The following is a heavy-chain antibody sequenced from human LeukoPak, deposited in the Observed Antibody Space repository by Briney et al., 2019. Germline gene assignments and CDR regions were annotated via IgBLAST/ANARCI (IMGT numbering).Heavy chain of an antibody. J-gene: IGHJ3*02. CDR1: GFTFSIYG. V-gene: IGHV3-33*06. Sequence: SGRSLRLSCAASGFTFSIYGMHWVRQAPGKGLEWVAVIWYDGNNKYYADSVKGRFTIPRDNSKNTLYLQMNSLRAEDTAVYYCAKDRLTGTAINDDAFDIWGQGTMVTVSS. CDR3: AKDRLTGTAINDDAFDI. D-gene: IGHD1-7*01. CDR2: IWYDGNNK.